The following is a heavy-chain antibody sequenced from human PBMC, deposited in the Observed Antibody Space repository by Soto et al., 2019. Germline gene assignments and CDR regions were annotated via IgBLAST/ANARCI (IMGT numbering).Heavy chain of an antibody. Sequence: QVQLVQSGAEMKKPGSSVKVSCQSSGGTFNTYAMTWVRQAPGQGPEWMGDISPMFGAANYAPKFQGRVTITADESTGTSYMQLSSLTSEDTALYFCAREVHVHTPAFVYWGQGTLVTVSS. V-gene: IGHV1-69*19. J-gene: IGHJ4*02. CDR3: AREVHVHTPAFVY. CDR1: GGTFNTYA. D-gene: IGHD3-10*02. CDR2: ISPMFGAA.